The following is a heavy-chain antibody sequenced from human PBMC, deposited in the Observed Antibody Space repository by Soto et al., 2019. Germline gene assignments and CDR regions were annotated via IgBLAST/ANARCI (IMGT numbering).Heavy chain of an antibody. CDR3: ARDGKKYGSGHRGWFDP. Sequence: QVQLVESGGGVVQPGRSLRLSCAASGFTFSSYAMHWVRQAPGKGLEWVAVISYDGSNKYYADSVKGRFTISRDNSKNTLYLQMNSLRAEDTAVYYCARDGKKYGSGHRGWFDPWGQGTLVTVSS. D-gene: IGHD3-10*01. J-gene: IGHJ5*02. V-gene: IGHV3-30-3*01. CDR2: ISYDGSNK. CDR1: GFTFSSYA.